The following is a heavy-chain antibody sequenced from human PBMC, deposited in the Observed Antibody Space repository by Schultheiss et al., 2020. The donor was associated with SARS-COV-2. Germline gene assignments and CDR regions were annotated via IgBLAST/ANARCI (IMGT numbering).Heavy chain of an antibody. V-gene: IGHV4-61*02. CDR3: ARSAVAAAGGALDV. J-gene: IGHJ3*01. D-gene: IGHD6-13*01. Sequence: SETLSLTCAVSGGSISSGGYSWSWIRQPAGKGLEWIGRIYTSGSTNYNPSLKSRVTISVDTSKNQFSLKLSSVTAADTAVFYCARSAVAAAGGALDVWGQGTMVTVSS. CDR1: GGSISSGGYS. CDR2: IYTSGST.